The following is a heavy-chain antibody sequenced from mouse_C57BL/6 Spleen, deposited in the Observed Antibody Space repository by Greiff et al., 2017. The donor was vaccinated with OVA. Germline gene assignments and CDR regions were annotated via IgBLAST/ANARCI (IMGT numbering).Heavy chain of an antibody. CDR1: GYSITSGYY. D-gene: IGHD1-1*01. CDR2: ISYDGSN. J-gene: IGHJ1*03. V-gene: IGHV3-6*01. CDR3: ARTGSSWYFDV. Sequence: EVQLQQSGPGLVKPSQSLSLTCSVTGYSITSGYYWNWIRQFPGNKLEWMGYISYDGSNNYNPSLKNKISLHRDTSKNQFFLKLNSVTTEDTATYYCARTGSSWYFDVWGTGTTVTVSS.